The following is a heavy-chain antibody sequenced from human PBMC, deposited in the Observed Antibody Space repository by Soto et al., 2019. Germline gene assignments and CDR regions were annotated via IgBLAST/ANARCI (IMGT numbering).Heavy chain of an antibody. Sequence: GGSLRLSCAASGFTFSAHYMDWVRRAPGKGLEWVGRTRNKAKSYTTEYAASVKGRFTVSRDDSKNSLYLQMNSLKTEDTAVYYCVRVSDSTEGYTFANWGQGTLVTVSS. J-gene: IGHJ4*02. V-gene: IGHV3-72*01. CDR2: TRNKAKSYTT. CDR3: VRVSDSTEGYTFAN. D-gene: IGHD5-18*01. CDR1: GFTFSAHY.